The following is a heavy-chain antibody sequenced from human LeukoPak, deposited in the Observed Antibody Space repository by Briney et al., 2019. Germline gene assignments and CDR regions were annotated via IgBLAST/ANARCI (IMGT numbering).Heavy chain of an antibody. Sequence: KPGGALRLSCAASGFTFSNAWLSWVRQAPGKGLEWVGRIKSKTDGETTDYPAPVKGRFTISRDDSKNTLYPQMNSLKTEATAVYYCTSTGAFDIWGQGTMVTVSS. V-gene: IGHV3-15*01. CDR3: TSTGAFDI. CDR2: IKSKTDGETT. CDR1: GFTFSNAW. J-gene: IGHJ3*02.